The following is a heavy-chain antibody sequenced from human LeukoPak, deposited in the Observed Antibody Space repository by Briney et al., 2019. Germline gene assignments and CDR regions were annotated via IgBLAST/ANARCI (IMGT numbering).Heavy chain of an antibody. Sequence: SETLSLTCAVSGGSISSGGYYWSWIRQPPGKGLEWIGYIYYSGSTNYNPSLKSRVTISVDTSKNQFSLKLSSVTAADTAVYYCARVYGSGSYYSYYFDYWGQGTLVTVSS. CDR1: GGSISSGGYY. D-gene: IGHD3-10*01. V-gene: IGHV4-61*08. CDR3: ARVYGSGSYYSYYFDY. CDR2: IYYSGST. J-gene: IGHJ4*02.